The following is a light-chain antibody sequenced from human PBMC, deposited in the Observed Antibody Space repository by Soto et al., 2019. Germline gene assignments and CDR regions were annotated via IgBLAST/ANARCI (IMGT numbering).Light chain of an antibody. Sequence: DIQMTQSPSTLSASVGDRVTITCRASQSISSWLAWYQQKPGKAPKLLIYKASSLQSGVPSRFSGSGSGTECSLTISSLQPDEFATYYCQQYNTYPWTFGQGTQVEIK. CDR3: QQYNTYPWT. CDR1: QSISSW. CDR2: KAS. J-gene: IGKJ1*01. V-gene: IGKV1-5*03.